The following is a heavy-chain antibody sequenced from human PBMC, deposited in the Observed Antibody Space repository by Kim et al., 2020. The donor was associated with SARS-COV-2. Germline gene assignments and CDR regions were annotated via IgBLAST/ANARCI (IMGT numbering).Heavy chain of an antibody. V-gene: IGHV4-39*01. CDR2: IYYSGST. Sequence: SETLSLTCTVSGGSISSSSYYWGWIRQPPGKGLEWIGSIYYSGSTYYNPSLKSRVTISVDTSKNQFSLKLSSVTAADTAVYYCASHDYGDYYRDYWGQGTLVTVSS. CDR1: GGSISSSSYY. CDR3: ASHDYGDYYRDY. D-gene: IGHD4-17*01. J-gene: IGHJ4*02.